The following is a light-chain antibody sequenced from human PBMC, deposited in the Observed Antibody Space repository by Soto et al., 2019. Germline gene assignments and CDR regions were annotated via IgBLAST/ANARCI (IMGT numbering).Light chain of an antibody. Sequence: QSALPQTPSASGSPGQSVTISCTGSSDDIGGYDYVSWYQHHPGRTPKLIIYEVSKRPSGVPDRFSGSKSGNTASLTVSGLRAEDEADYFCSTWDDNLLFGGGTKLTVL. J-gene: IGLJ2*01. CDR3: STWDDNLL. CDR1: SDDIGGYDY. V-gene: IGLV2-8*01. CDR2: EVS.